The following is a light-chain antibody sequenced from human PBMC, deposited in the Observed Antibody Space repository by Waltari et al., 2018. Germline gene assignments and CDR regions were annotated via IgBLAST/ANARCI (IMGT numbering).Light chain of an antibody. V-gene: IGLV3-21*02. CDR3: QVWDRSSDHWV. CDR1: NIGSKS. CDR2: DDS. Sequence: SYVLTQPPSVSLAPGQTARITCGGHNIGSKSVHGYQRKTGQALVVVVYDDSDRPSGIPERFSGSNSGNTATLTISRVEAGDEADYYCQVWDRSSDHWVFGGGTKLTVL. J-gene: IGLJ3*02.